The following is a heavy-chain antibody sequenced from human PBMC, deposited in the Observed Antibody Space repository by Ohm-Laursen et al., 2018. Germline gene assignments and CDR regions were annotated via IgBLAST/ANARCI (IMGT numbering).Heavy chain of an antibody. CDR3: AKELRGGYYYYGMDV. CDR1: GFTFSSYG. Sequence: SLRLSCAASGFTFSSYGMHWVRQAPGKGLEWVAVIWYDGSNKYYADSVKGRFTISRDNSKNTLYLQMNSLRAEDTAVYYCAKELRGGYYYYGMDVWGQGTTVTVSS. CDR2: IWYDGSNK. V-gene: IGHV3-33*06. D-gene: IGHD2-15*01. J-gene: IGHJ6*02.